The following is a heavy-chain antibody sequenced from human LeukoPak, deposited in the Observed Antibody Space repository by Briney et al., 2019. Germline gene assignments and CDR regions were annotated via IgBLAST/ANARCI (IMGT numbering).Heavy chain of an antibody. Sequence: SGGSLRLSCAASGFTFSSSWMGWVRQAPGKGLEWVANIKQDGSEKYYVDSVKGRFIISRDNAKNSLYLEMNSLRAEDTAVYYCARDWRYCSSSSCLAMDVWGQGTTVTVSS. J-gene: IGHJ6*02. V-gene: IGHV3-7*01. CDR3: ARDWRYCSSSSCLAMDV. CDR1: GFTFSSSW. CDR2: IKQDGSEK. D-gene: IGHD2-2*01.